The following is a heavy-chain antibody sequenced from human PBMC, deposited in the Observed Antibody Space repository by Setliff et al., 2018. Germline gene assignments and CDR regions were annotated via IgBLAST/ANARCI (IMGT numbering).Heavy chain of an antibody. CDR3: ARGLNYYDSSGYYPSKTYYFDY. V-gene: IGHV4-38-2*02. CDR1: GYSISSGYY. D-gene: IGHD3-22*01. Sequence: SETLSLTCTVSGYSISSGYYWGWIRQPPGKGLEWIGSIYHSGSTYDNPSLKSRVTISVDTSKNQFSLKLSSVTAADTAVYYCARGLNYYDSSGYYPSKTYYFDYWGQGTLVTVSS. CDR2: IYHSGST. J-gene: IGHJ4*02.